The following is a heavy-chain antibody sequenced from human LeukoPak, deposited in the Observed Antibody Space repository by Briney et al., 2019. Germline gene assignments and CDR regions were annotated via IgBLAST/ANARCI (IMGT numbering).Heavy chain of an antibody. V-gene: IGHV3-11*01. D-gene: IGHD3-22*01. CDR2: ISSSGSTI. Sequence: GGSLRLSCAASGFTFSDYYMSWIRQAPGKGLEWVSYISSSGSTIYYADSVKGRFTISRDNAKNSLYLQMNSLRAEDTAVHYCARVGDLYYYDSSGYPWGQGTLVTVSS. J-gene: IGHJ4*02. CDR1: GFTFSDYY. CDR3: ARVGDLYYYDSSGYP.